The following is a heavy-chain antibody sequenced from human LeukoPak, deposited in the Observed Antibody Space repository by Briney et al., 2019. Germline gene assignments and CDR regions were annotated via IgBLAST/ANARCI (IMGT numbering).Heavy chain of an antibody. CDR3: ARGAVVAARFDY. D-gene: IGHD2-15*01. CDR1: GFTFSSYV. Sequence: GGSLRLSCAASGFTFSSYVMHWVRQAPGKGLEWVAFIHYDGNDKYYADSVKGRFTISRDNSKNTLYLQMNSLRAEDTAVYYCARGAVVAARFDYWGQGTLVTVSS. CDR2: IHYDGNDK. V-gene: IGHV3-30*02. J-gene: IGHJ4*02.